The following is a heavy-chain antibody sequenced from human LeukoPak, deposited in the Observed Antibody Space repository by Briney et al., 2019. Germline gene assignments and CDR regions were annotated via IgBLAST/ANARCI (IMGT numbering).Heavy chain of an antibody. CDR1: GFTVSSNY. J-gene: IGHJ6*02. Sequence: PGGSLRLSCAASGFTVSSNYMSWVRQAPGKGLEWVSVIYSGGSTYYADSVKGRFTISRDNSKNTLYLQMNSLRAEDTAVYYCAKHSGAIIYYGMDVWGQGTTVTVSS. D-gene: IGHD3-10*01. CDR3: AKHSGAIIYYGMDV. CDR2: IYSGGST. V-gene: IGHV3-53*01.